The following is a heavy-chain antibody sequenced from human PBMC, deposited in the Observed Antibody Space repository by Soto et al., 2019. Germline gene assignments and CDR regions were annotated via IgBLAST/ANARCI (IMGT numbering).Heavy chain of an antibody. D-gene: IGHD6-6*01. CDR3: ARGGIAARPFDY. CDR2: INHSGST. V-gene: IGHV4-34*01. Sequence: QVQLQQWGAGLLKPSETLSLTCAVYGGSFSGYYWSCIRQPPGKGLEWIGEINHSGSTNYNPSLKSRVTISVDTSKNQFSLKLSSVTAADTAVYSCARGGIAARPFDYWGQGTLVTVSS. CDR1: GGSFSGYY. J-gene: IGHJ4*02.